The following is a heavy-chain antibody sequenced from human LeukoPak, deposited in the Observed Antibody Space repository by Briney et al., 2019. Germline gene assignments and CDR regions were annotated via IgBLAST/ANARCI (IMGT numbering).Heavy chain of an antibody. Sequence: SETLSLTCAVYGVSFSGYYWSWIRQPPGKGLEWIGEINHSGSTNYNPSLKSRVTISVDTSKNQFALKLSSVTAADTAVYYCARGLYPYYYYYMDVWGKGTTVTVSS. J-gene: IGHJ6*03. D-gene: IGHD5/OR15-5a*01. CDR2: INHSGST. CDR1: GVSFSGYY. CDR3: ARGLYPYYYYYMDV. V-gene: IGHV4-34*01.